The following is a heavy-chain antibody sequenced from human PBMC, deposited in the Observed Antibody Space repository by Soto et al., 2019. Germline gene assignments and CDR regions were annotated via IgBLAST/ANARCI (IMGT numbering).Heavy chain of an antibody. V-gene: IGHV4-30-4*08. J-gene: IGHJ5*01. CDR3: ARGRYCLTGRCFPNWFDS. Sequence: SETLSLTCSVSGDSISTVDYFWAWIRQPPGQALEYIGYIYKSATTYYNPSFESRVAISLDTSKSQFSLNVTSVTAADTAVYFCARGRYCLTGRCFPNWFDSWGQGTLVTVPQ. CDR1: GDSISTVDYF. D-gene: IGHD2-15*01. CDR2: IYKSATT.